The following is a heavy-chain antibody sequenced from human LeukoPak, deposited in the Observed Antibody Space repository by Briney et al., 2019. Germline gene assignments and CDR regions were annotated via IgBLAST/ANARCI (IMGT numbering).Heavy chain of an antibody. Sequence: PSETLSLTCTVSGGSISSSSYYWGWIRQPPGKGLEWIGCISYSGSTYYNPSLKSRVTISVDTSKNQFSLKLSSVTAPDTAVYYCARLRDGYNYYWVDYWGQGTLVTVSS. D-gene: IGHD5-24*01. CDR3: ARLRDGYNYYWVDY. J-gene: IGHJ4*02. CDR1: GGSISSSSYY. CDR2: ISYSGST. V-gene: IGHV4-39*01.